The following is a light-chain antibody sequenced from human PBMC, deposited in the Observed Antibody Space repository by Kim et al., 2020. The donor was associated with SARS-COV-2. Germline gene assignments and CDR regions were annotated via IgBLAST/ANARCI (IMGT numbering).Light chain of an antibody. V-gene: IGKV3-15*01. CDR3: QQYNNWPLT. Sequence: VSPGERATIACRAGQSVSSNLAWYQQKPGQAPRLLIYGASTRATGIPARFSGSGSGTEFTLTISSLQSEDFAVYYCQQYNNWPLTFGQGTKVDIK. J-gene: IGKJ1*01. CDR1: QSVSSN. CDR2: GAS.